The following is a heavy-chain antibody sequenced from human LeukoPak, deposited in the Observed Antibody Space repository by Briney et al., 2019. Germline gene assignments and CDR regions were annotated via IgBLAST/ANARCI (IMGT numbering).Heavy chain of an antibody. CDR2: IYTSGTT. J-gene: IGHJ2*01. CDR3: ARVLAYWYFDL. V-gene: IGHV4-4*07. Sequence: SETLSLTCTVSGGSISGLYWTWIRQPAGKGLEWIGRIYTSGTTNYNPSLMSRVTMSVDTSKNQFSLKLTSVPAADTAVYYCARVLAYWYFDLWGRGTLVTVSS. CDR1: GGSISGLY.